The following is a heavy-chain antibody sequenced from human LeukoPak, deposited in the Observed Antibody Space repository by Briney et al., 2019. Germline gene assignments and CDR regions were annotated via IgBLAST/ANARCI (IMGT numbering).Heavy chain of an antibody. V-gene: IGHV4-59*01. CDR1: GGSISGYY. CDR2: IYNSGRT. Sequence: SETLSLTCTVSGGSISGYYWSWIRQPPGKGLEWIGFIYNSGRTNYNPSLKSRVTISVDTSKNQFSLRLTSVTAADTAVYYCARVKSGSYYNWFDPWGQGTLVTVSS. CDR3: ARVKSGSYYNWFDP. D-gene: IGHD3-10*01. J-gene: IGHJ5*02.